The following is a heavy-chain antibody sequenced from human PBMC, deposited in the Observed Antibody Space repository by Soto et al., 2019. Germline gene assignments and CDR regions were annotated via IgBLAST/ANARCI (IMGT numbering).Heavy chain of an antibody. CDR3: ARESYYYDSSGYHDY. V-gene: IGHV3-33*01. Sequence: GGSLRLSCAASGFTFSSYGMHWVRQAPGKGLEWVAVIWYDGSNKYYADSVKGRFTISRDNSKNTLYLQMNSLRAEDTAVYYCARESYYYDSSGYHDYWGQGTLVTVS. CDR2: IWYDGSNK. CDR1: GFTFSSYG. J-gene: IGHJ4*02. D-gene: IGHD3-22*01.